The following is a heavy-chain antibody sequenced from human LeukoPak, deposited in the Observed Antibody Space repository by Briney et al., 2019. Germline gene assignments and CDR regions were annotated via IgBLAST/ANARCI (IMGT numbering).Heavy chain of an antibody. V-gene: IGHV4-30-4*01. Sequence: PLETLSLTCTVSGGSISSGDYYWSWIRQPPGKGLEWIGYIYYSRSTYYNPSLKSRVTISVDTSKNQFSLKLSSVTAADTAVYYCARGYCSGGSCYALDYWGQGTLVTVSS. CDR3: ARGYCSGGSCYALDY. J-gene: IGHJ4*02. D-gene: IGHD2-15*01. CDR1: GGSISSGDYY. CDR2: IYYSRST.